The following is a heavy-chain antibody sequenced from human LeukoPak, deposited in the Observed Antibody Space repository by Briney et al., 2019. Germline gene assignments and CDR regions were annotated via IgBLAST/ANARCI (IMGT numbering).Heavy chain of an antibody. CDR3: ARDPLRGDGSAFDH. CDR1: GFTSSEYW. CDR2: ISEDGTTT. Sequence: PGGSLRLSCATSGFTSSEYWMNWVRQAPGKGLEWVASISEDGTTTYYLDSVEGRFTVSRDTAKTSLFLQMDTLRVEDTAVYYCARDPLRGDGSAFDHWGQGTQVTVSS. J-gene: IGHJ4*02. V-gene: IGHV3-7*01. D-gene: IGHD6-25*01.